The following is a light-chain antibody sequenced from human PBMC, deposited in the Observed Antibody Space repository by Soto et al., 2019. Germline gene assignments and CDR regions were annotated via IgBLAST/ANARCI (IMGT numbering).Light chain of an antibody. CDR1: QSVSSY. CDR3: QQRSNWPPLT. Sequence: EIVLSQTHDPLSLSPGERATLSCRASQSVSSYLAWYQQKPGQAPRLLIYDASNRATGITARFSGSGAGTDFTLTISSLEPEDFAVYYCQQRSNWPPLTFGGGTKVDIK. V-gene: IGKV3-11*01. CDR2: DAS. J-gene: IGKJ4*01.